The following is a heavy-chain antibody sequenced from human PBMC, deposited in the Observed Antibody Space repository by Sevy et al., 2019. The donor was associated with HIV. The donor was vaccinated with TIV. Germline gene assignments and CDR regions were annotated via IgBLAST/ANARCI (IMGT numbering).Heavy chain of an antibody. CDR3: ARDRGFSSTSEYGMDV. Sequence: ASAKVSCKASGGTFSKYAITWVRQAPGQGLEWMGGIIPIFGTANYAQKFQGRVTITADESTSTAYMELSSLRSEDTAVYYCARDRGFSSTSEYGMDVWGQGTTVTVSS. CDR2: IIPIFGTA. J-gene: IGHJ6*02. V-gene: IGHV1-69*13. D-gene: IGHD2-2*01. CDR1: GGTFSKYA.